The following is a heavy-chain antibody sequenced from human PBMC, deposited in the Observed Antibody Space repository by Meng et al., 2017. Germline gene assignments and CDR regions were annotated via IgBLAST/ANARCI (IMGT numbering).Heavy chain of an antibody. CDR1: GFTFSDYY. Sequence: QGYLVEFGGGLVKPGVSLRLSCAASGFTFSDYYMSWIRQAPGKGLEWVSYISSSGSTIYYADSVKGRFTISRDNAKNSLYLQMNSLRAEDTAVYYCARDLGIPPDYFDYWGQGTLVTVSS. CDR2: ISSSGSTI. V-gene: IGHV3-11*01. CDR3: ARDLGIPPDYFDY. J-gene: IGHJ4*02. D-gene: IGHD2-21*01.